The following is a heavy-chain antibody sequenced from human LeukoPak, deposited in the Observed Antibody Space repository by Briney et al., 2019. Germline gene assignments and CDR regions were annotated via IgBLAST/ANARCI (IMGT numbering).Heavy chain of an antibody. J-gene: IGHJ3*02. CDR3: ARDQTIFGVVMIDAFDI. D-gene: IGHD3-3*01. V-gene: IGHV1-69*13. Sequence: ASVKVSCKASGGTFSSYAISWVRQAPGQGLEWMGGIIPIFGTANYAQKFQGRDTITADESTSTAYMELSSLRSEDTAVYYCARDQTIFGVVMIDAFDIWGQGAMVTVSS. CDR2: IIPIFGTA. CDR1: GGTFSSYA.